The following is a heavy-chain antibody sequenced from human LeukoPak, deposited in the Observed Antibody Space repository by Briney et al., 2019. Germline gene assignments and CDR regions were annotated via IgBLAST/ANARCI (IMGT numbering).Heavy chain of an antibody. CDR1: GGSISSYY. V-gene: IGHV4-59*08. J-gene: IGHJ5*02. CDR2: IYYSGST. Sequence: SETLSLTCTVSGGSISSYYWSWIRQPPGKGLEWSGYIYYSGSTNYNPSLKSRVTISVDTSKNQFSLKLSSVTAADTAVYYCARRSGTPDSSGWYWWFDPWGQGTLVTVSS. CDR3: ARRSGTPDSSGWYWWFDP. D-gene: IGHD6-19*01.